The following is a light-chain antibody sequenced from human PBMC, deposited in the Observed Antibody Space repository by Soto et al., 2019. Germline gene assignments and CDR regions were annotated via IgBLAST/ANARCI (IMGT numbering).Light chain of an antibody. CDR2: GAS. V-gene: IGKV3-15*01. CDR3: KQYKEWPPFT. Sequence: IVFTQSPVTLSLSPGERATLSCRASQSVSSNLAWYQQKPGQAPRLLIYGASTRATGIPARFSGSGSGTEFTLSISSLQSEDFAVYYCKQYKEWPPFTFGQGTRLEI. J-gene: IGKJ5*01. CDR1: QSVSSN.